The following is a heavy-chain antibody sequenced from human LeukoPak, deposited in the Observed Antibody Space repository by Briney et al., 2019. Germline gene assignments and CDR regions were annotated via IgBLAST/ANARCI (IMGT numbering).Heavy chain of an antibody. Sequence: GASVKVSCKASGYTFTSYYMHWVRQAPGQGLEWMGIINPSGGSTSYAQKFQGRVTMTRDTSTSTVYMELSSLRSEDTAVYYCARERGVQFGYSYGNDYWGQGTLVTVSS. CDR1: GYTFTSYY. CDR3: ARERGVQFGYSYGNDY. J-gene: IGHJ4*02. CDR2: INPSGGST. D-gene: IGHD5-18*01. V-gene: IGHV1-46*01.